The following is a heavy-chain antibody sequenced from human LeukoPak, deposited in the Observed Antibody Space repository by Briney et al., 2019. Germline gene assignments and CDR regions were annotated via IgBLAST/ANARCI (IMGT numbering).Heavy chain of an antibody. CDR2: INPNSGGT. V-gene: IGHV1-2*02. J-gene: IGHJ5*02. CDR3: VGEAAAGFAR. CDR1: GYTFTGYY. Sequence: ASVKVSCKASGYTFTGYYMHWVRQAPGQGLEWMGWINPNSGGTNYAQKFQGRVTVTKDTSINTAYMELTGLRSDDTAIYYCVGEAAAGFARWGQGSPVTVSS. D-gene: IGHD6-25*01.